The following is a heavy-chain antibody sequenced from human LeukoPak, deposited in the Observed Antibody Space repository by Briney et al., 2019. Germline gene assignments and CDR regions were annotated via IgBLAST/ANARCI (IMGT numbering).Heavy chain of an antibody. CDR3: ARGSQSLGYCSGGSRRAKIFDY. V-gene: IGHV4-39*07. CDR2: IYYSGST. Sequence: SETLSLTCTVSGGSISSSSYYWGWIRQPPGKGLEWIGSIYYSGSTYYNPSLKSRVTISVDTSKNQFSLKLSSVTAADTAVYYCARGSQSLGYCSGGSRRAKIFDYWGQGTLVTVSS. J-gene: IGHJ4*02. D-gene: IGHD2-15*01. CDR1: GGSISSSSYY.